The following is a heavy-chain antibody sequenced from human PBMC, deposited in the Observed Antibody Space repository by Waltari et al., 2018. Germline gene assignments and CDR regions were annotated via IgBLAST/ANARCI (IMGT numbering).Heavy chain of an antibody. V-gene: IGHV1-2*02. D-gene: IGHD4-17*01. Sequence: QVQLVQSGAEVKKPGASVKVSCKASGYTFTGYYMHWVRQAPGQGLEWMGWINPTSGGTNYAQKFQGRVTMTRDTSISTAYMELSRLRSDDTAVYYCARGPGNLRPFDYWGQGTLVTVSS. CDR3: ARGPGNLRPFDY. CDR2: INPTSGGT. CDR1: GYTFTGYY. J-gene: IGHJ4*02.